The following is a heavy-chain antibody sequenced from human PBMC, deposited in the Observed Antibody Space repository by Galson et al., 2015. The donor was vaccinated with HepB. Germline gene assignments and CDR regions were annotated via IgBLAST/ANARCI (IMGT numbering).Heavy chain of an antibody. CDR1: GGAIRTTNYY. D-gene: IGHD6-13*01. CDR3: AGDEYSSTWYKY. CDR2: IYYTGST. V-gene: IGHV4-39*01. Sequence: SETLSLTCAVSGGAIRTTNYYWGWIRQPPGKGLEWIGRIYYTGSTSYNPSLESRVTISVDTSKNQFSLRLSSVSAADTAVYYCAGDEYSSTWYKYWGPGTLVTVSS. J-gene: IGHJ4*02.